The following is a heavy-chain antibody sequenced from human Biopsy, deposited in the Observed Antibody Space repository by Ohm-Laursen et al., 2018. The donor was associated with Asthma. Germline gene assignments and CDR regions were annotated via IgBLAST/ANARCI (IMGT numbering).Heavy chain of an antibody. CDR2: VNTGNGDT. V-gene: IGHV1-3*04. D-gene: IGHD3-9*01. J-gene: IGHJ3*01. CDR1: GYNFISFA. Sequence: ASVKVSCKASGYNFISFAIHWVRQAPGQRLEWMGWVNTGNGDTKYSQKFQGRVTITRDTSASTAYMELRSLRSEDTATHYCARTYYDFLTGQVKDVFGAWGQGTMVTVSS. CDR3: ARTYYDFLTGQVKDVFGA.